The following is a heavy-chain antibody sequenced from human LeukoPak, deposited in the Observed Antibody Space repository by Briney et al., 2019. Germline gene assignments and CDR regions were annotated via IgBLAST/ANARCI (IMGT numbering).Heavy chain of an antibody. CDR3: ARRGIAAPFDP. J-gene: IGHJ5*02. Sequence: PSETLSLTCTVSGGSISSSSYYSGWIRQPPGKGLEWIGSIYYSGSTYYNPSLKSRVTISVDTSKNQFSLKLSSVTAADTAVYYCARRGIAAPFDPWGQGTLVTVSS. D-gene: IGHD6-13*01. CDR1: GGSISSSSYY. V-gene: IGHV4-39*01. CDR2: IYYSGST.